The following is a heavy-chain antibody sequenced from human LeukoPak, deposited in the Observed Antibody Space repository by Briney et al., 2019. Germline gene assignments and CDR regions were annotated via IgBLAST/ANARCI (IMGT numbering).Heavy chain of an antibody. D-gene: IGHD2-15*01. Sequence: GGSLRLSCAASGFTFSSYAMSWVRQAPGKGLEWVSAISGSGGSTYYADSVKGRFTISRGNSKNTLYLQMNSLRAEDTAVYYCARIFQGYCSGGSCYIHYWGQGTLVTVSS. J-gene: IGHJ4*02. CDR3: ARIFQGYCSGGSCYIHY. CDR2: ISGSGGST. CDR1: GFTFSSYA. V-gene: IGHV3-23*01.